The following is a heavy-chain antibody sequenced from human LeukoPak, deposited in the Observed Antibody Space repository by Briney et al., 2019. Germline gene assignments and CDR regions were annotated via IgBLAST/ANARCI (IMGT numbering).Heavy chain of an antibody. CDR2: ISYDGSNK. Sequence: GGSLRLSCAASGFTFSSYGMHRVRQAPGKGLEWVAVISYDGSNKYYADSVKGRFTISRDNSKNTLYLQMNSLRAEDTAVYYCAKFGAYGGNSVDYWGQGTLVTVSS. J-gene: IGHJ4*02. CDR1: GFTFSSYG. D-gene: IGHD4-23*01. CDR3: AKFGAYGGNSVDY. V-gene: IGHV3-30*18.